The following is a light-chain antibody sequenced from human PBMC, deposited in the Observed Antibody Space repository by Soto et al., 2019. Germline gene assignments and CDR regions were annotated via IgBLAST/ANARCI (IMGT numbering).Light chain of an antibody. V-gene: IGKV1-9*01. CDR2: AAS. Sequence: DIQLTQSPSFVSASVGDRVTITCRASQGISSYLAWYQQKPGKAPKLLIYAASTLQSGVPSRFSGSESGTEFTLTISSLQPEDFATYYCQQLNSYPITFGQGTRLEIK. CDR3: QQLNSYPIT. J-gene: IGKJ5*01. CDR1: QGISSY.